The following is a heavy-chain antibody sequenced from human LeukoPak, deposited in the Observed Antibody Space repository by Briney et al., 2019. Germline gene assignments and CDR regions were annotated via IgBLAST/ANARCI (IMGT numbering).Heavy chain of an antibody. CDR2: IIPIFGTA. D-gene: IGHD5-12*01. Sequence: SVKVSCKASGGTFSSYAISWVRQAPGQGLEWMGGIIPIFGTANYAQKFQGRVTITADESTSTAYMELSSLRSEDTAVYYCARARPTGIDDYYYYYYYMDVWGKGTTVTVSS. J-gene: IGHJ6*03. CDR3: ARARPTGIDDYYYYYYYMDV. CDR1: GGTFSSYA. V-gene: IGHV1-69*13.